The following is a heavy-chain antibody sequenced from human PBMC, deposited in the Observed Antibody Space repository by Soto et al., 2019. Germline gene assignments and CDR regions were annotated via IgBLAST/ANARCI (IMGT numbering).Heavy chain of an antibody. V-gene: IGHV3-30*03. CDR3: AANWYCSGGSCYSVDI. CDR1: GFTFNNYG. J-gene: IGHJ3*02. Sequence: GGSLRLSCAASGFTFNNYGMHWVRQAPGKGLEWVATISNDGSDKYYADSVKGRFTISRDNAKNSLYLQMNSLRAEDTAVYYCAANWYCSGGSCYSVDIWGQGTMVTVSS. CDR2: ISNDGSDK. D-gene: IGHD2-15*01.